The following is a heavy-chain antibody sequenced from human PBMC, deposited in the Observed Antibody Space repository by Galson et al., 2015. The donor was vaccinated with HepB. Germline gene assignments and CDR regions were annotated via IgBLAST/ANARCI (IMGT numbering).Heavy chain of an antibody. Sequence: SLRLSCAASGFTFNSYAMYWARQAPGKGQQYVSGISKNGDSTYYGDSVKGRFIISRDNSKNPLYLKMSSLRTGDTAVYYCVKGGFCGGDCAWGIDYWGQGTLVTVSS. CDR3: VKGGFCGGDCAWGIDY. CDR2: ISKNGDST. V-gene: IGHV3-64D*06. D-gene: IGHD2-21*02. J-gene: IGHJ4*02. CDR1: GFTFNSYA.